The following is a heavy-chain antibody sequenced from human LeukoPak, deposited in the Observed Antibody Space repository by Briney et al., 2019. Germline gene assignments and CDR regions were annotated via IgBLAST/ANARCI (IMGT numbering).Heavy chain of an antibody. Sequence: SETLSLTCTVSGGSISSYYWSWIRQPPGKGLEWIGYIYYSGSTNYNPSLKSRVTISVDTSKNQFSLKLSSVTAADTAVYYCARLYYCDSSGSNWFDPWGQGTLVTVSS. V-gene: IGHV4-59*01. J-gene: IGHJ5*02. CDR2: IYYSGST. CDR1: GGSISSYY. CDR3: ARLYYCDSSGSNWFDP. D-gene: IGHD3-22*01.